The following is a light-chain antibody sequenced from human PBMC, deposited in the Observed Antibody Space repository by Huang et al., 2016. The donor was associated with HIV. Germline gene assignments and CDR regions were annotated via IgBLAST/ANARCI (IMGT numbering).Light chain of an antibody. CDR1: ETVTSGY. CDR2: GSS. J-gene: IGKJ2*01. CDR3: QQYGGSPRT. V-gene: IGKV3-20*01. Sequence: EIVLTQSPGTLSLSPGERATLSFRASETVTSGYLAWYQQKPGQAPRLLIFGSSTRATGIPDRFTGSGSGTDFTLTITRLEREDCAMYYCQQYGGSPRTFGQGTKLELK.